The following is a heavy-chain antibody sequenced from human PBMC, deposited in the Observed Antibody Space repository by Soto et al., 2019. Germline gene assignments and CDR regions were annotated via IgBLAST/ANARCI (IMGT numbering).Heavy chain of an antibody. CDR3: AFYYYESSAFRD. J-gene: IGHJ4*02. CDR2: ISSSSSYI. V-gene: IGHV3-21*01. Sequence: EVQLVESGGGLVKPGWSLRLSCAASGLTFSSYSMNWVRQAPGKGLEWVSSISSSSSYIYYADSVKGRFTISRDNAKNSLYLQMNSLRAEDTAVYYCAFYYYESSAFRDWGQGTLFTVSS. D-gene: IGHD3-22*01. CDR1: GLTFSSYS.